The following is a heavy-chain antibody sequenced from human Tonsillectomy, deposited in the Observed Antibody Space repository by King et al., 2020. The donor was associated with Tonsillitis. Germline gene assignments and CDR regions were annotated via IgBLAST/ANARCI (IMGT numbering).Heavy chain of an antibody. V-gene: IGHV3-23*01. CDR2: ISGSGGST. CDR3: AKVGGSDCWSGSFNNHTGYYYYYMDV. J-gene: IGHJ6*03. CDR1: GFTFSSYA. D-gene: IGHD3-3*01. Sequence: EVQLLESGGGLVQPGGSLRLSCAASGFTFSSYAMSWVRQAPGKGLEWVSAISGSGGSTYYADSVKGRFTISRDNSKNTLYLQMNSLRAEDTAVYYCAKVGGSDCWSGSFNNHTGYYYYYMDVWGKGTTVTVSS.